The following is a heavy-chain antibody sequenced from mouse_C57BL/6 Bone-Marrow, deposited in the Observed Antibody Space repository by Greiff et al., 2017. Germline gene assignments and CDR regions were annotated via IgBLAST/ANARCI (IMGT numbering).Heavy chain of an antibody. CDR3: AREGGIYYLWYFDV. CDR2: ISYDGSN. Sequence: EVKLQESGPGLVKPSQSLSLTCSVTGYSITSGYYWNWIRQFPGNKLEWMGYISYDGSNNYNPSLKNRISITRDTSKNQFFLKLNSVTTEDTATYDCAREGGIYYLWYFDVWGTGTTVTVSS. D-gene: IGHD1-1*01. CDR1: GYSITSGYY. J-gene: IGHJ1*03. V-gene: IGHV3-6*01.